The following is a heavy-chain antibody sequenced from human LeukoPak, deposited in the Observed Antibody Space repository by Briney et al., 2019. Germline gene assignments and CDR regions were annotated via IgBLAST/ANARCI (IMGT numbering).Heavy chain of an antibody. D-gene: IGHD3-16*01. V-gene: IGHV1-18*01. CDR1: GYTFTIYS. J-gene: IGHJ4*02. Sequence: ASVKVSCKSSGYTFTIYSVNWVRQAPGQGLGWMGAINAYNGNTNYAQKVHGRVTMTTNTSTNIEYMELRSLRADDTALDYCARDGFRGPSDYWGQGTLVTVSS. CDR3: ARDGFRGPSDY. CDR2: INAYNGNT.